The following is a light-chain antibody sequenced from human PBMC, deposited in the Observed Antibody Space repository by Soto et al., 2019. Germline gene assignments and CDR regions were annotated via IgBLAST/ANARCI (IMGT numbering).Light chain of an antibody. Sequence: QSVLTQPPSVSGAPGQRVTISCTGSSSNIGAGYDVHWYQQVPGTAPKLLIYGNSNRPSGVPDRFSGSKSGTSASLAITGLQAEDEADYYCQSYDSSLSRVFGTGTKLTVL. V-gene: IGLV1-40*01. J-gene: IGLJ1*01. CDR2: GNS. CDR1: SSNIGAGYD. CDR3: QSYDSSLSRV.